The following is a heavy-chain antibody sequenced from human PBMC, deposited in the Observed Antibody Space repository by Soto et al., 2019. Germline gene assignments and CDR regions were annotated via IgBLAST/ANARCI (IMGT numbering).Heavy chain of an antibody. CDR1: GFTVSNNY. CDR2: IFSSGAT. D-gene: IGHD1-1*01. J-gene: IGHJ4*02. Sequence: EVQLVESGGGLIQPGGSLRLSCAASGFTVSNNYMSWVRQAPGKGLEWVSVIFSSGATYYADSVKGRFTISRDNSENALHLHMNSLRGDDTAVYYCARVGNWPDFWGQGTLVTVSS. V-gene: IGHV3-53*01. CDR3: ARVGNWPDF.